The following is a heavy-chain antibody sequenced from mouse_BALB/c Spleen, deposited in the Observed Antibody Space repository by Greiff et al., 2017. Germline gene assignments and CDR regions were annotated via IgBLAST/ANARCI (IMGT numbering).Heavy chain of an antibody. J-gene: IGHJ4*01. CDR1: GFTFSSFG. CDR2: ISSGSSTI. CDR3: ARSYYYGSSYNAMDY. V-gene: IGHV5-17*02. D-gene: IGHD1-1*01. Sequence: EVKLVESGGGLVQPGGSRKLSCAASGFTFSSFGMHWVRQAPEKGLEWVAYISSGSSTIYYADTVKGRFTISRDNPKNTLFLQMTSLRSEDTAMYYCARSYYYGSSYNAMDYWGQGTSVTVSS.